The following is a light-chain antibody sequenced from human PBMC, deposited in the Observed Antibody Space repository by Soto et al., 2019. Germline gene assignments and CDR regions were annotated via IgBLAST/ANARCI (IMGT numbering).Light chain of an antibody. Sequence: DIQMTQSPSSLSASVGERVTITCRASQNIKSFLNWYQQKPGKAPKLLIYATSSVQSGVPARFSGGRSGTDFSLSISSLQPEDFATYYCQQTYVAPVTFCGGTKVEI. CDR3: QQTYVAPVT. V-gene: IGKV1-39*01. CDR2: ATS. J-gene: IGKJ4*01. CDR1: QNIKSF.